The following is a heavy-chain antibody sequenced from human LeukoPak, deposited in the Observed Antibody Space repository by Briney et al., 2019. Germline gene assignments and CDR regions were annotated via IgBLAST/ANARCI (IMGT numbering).Heavy chain of an antibody. V-gene: IGHV3-30-3*01. CDR3: ARGQNDYGDYGLDY. CDR2: ISYDGSNK. D-gene: IGHD4-17*01. J-gene: IGHJ4*02. CDR1: GFTFSSYA. Sequence: PGRSLRLSCAASGFTFSSYAMHWVRQAPGKGLEWVAVISYDGSNKYYADSVKGRFTISRDNSKSMLYLQLNSLRGEDTAVYCCARGQNDYGDYGLDYWGQGTLVTVSS.